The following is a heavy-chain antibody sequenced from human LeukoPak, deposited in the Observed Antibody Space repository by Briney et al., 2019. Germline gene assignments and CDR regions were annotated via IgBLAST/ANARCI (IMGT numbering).Heavy chain of an antibody. D-gene: IGHD6-19*01. CDR1: GFIFSYYG. CDR3: ALSSADGWYYFDL. V-gene: IGHV3-30*02. CDR2: IRYDGSNH. J-gene: IGHJ4*02. Sequence: PGGSLRLSRAASGFIFSYYGMHWVRRAPGKGLEWVAFIRYDGSNHFHADSVKGRFTISRDNSKNTLDLHMSSLRPEDTAMYLRALSSADGWYYFDLWGQGTLVTVSS.